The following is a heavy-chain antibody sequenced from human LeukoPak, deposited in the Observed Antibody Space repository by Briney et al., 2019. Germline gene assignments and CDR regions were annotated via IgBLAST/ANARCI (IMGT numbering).Heavy chain of an antibody. CDR2: INHSGST. D-gene: IGHD3-22*01. J-gene: IGHJ5*02. CDR3: ARGLTYYYDSSGYYPRGWFDP. CDR1: GGSFSGYY. V-gene: IGHV4-34*01. Sequence: SETLSLTCAVYGGSFSGYYWSWIRQPPGKGLEWIGEINHSGSTNYNPSLKSRVTMSVDTSKNQFSLKLSSVTAVDTAVYYCARGLTYYYDSSGYYPRGWFDPWGQGTLVTVSS.